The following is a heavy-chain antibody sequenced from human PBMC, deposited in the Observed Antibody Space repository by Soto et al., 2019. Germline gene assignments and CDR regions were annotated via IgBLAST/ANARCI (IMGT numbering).Heavy chain of an antibody. D-gene: IGHD2-15*01. J-gene: IGHJ5*01. CDR1: GDSISTVDYF. V-gene: IGHV4-30-4*01. CDR2: IYKSTTT. Sequence: SETLSLTCSVSGDSISTVDYFWAWIRQPPGQALEYIGYIYKSTTTYYNPSFESRVAISLDTSKSQFSLTVTSVTAADTAVYFCARGRYCLTGRCFPNWFDSWGQGTLVTVS. CDR3: ARGRYCLTGRCFPNWFDS.